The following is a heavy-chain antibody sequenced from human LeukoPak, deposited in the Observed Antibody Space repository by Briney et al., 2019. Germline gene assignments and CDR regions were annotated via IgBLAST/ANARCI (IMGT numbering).Heavy chain of an antibody. Sequence: PSETLSLTCTVSGGSISSGGYYWSWIRQHPGKGLEWIGYIYYSGSTNYNPSLKSRVTISVDTSKNQFSLKLSSVTAADTAVYYCARHQGGKVWTRKTAFDIWGQGTMVTVSS. CDR2: IYYSGST. J-gene: IGHJ3*02. CDR3: ARHQGGKVWTRKTAFDI. V-gene: IGHV4-61*08. D-gene: IGHD4-23*01. CDR1: GGSISSGGYY.